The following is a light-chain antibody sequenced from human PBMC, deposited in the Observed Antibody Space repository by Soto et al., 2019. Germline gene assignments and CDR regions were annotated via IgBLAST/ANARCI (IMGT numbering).Light chain of an antibody. CDR2: GNS. J-gene: IGLJ1*01. CDR3: NSYTTLSNRV. Sequence: SVLTQPPSVSGAPGQRVTISCTGSSSNIGAGYDVHWYQQLPGTAPKLLIYGNSNRPSGVPDRFSGSKSGTSASLTISGLQAEDEANYYCNSYTTLSNRVFGTGTKLTVL. CDR1: SSNIGAGYD. V-gene: IGLV1-40*01.